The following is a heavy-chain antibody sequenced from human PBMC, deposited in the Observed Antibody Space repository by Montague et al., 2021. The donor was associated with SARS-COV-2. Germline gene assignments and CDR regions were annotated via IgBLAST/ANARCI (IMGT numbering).Heavy chain of an antibody. D-gene: IGHD2-21*02. V-gene: IGHV5-10-1*01. CDR3: ARSQHCGSDWYFAF. CDR1: GYDFTTYW. CDR2: INPADSRT. J-gene: IGHJ4*02. Sequence: QSGAEVKTSGEPLRTSCRGSGYDFTTYWISWVRQMPGKGLEWIGRINPADSRTNYSPSFQGQVTISVDKSITTAYLQWSSLKASDTAMYFCARSQHCGSDWYFAFWGQGSLVNGSS.